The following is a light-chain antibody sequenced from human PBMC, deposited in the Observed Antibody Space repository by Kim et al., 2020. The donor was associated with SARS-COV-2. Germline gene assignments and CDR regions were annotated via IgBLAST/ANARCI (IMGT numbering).Light chain of an antibody. J-gene: IGKJ4*01. V-gene: IGKV3-20*01. CDR3: QQYGRSPPLT. Sequence: PGERATPPSRAGQSVSCSYLAWYMHKPGQAPRRLTHGVSSRATVIPDRFRGSGSGTDFTLSISRLEPEDFAVYYCQQYGRSPPLTLGGGTKVDIK. CDR1: QSVSCSY. CDR2: GVS.